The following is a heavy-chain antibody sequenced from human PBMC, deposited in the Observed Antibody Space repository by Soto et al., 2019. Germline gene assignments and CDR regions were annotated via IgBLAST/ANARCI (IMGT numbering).Heavy chain of an antibody. D-gene: IGHD3-10*01. CDR3: SMRYGGAFDI. CDR2: NYYSGST. V-gene: IGHV4-59*08. CDR1: GGSISSYY. Sequence: QVQLQESGPGLVKPSETLSLTCTVSGGSISSYYWSWIRQPPGKGLEWIVYNYYSGSTNYNPSLKSLVNISVVTSKNQFSLKVSSVTAADTAVYSFSMRYGGAFDILGQGTMVTVSS. J-gene: IGHJ3*02.